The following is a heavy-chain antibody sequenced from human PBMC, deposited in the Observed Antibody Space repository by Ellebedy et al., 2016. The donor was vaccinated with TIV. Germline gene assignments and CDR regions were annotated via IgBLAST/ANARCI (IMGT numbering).Heavy chain of an antibody. D-gene: IGHD5-18*01. Sequence: ASVKVSXKASRYTFTGYYMHWVRQAPGQGLEWMGWINPNSGGTNYAQKFQGRVTMTRDTSISTAYMELSRLRSEDTAVYYCARGYSYGQPYDAFDIWGQGTMVTVSS. J-gene: IGHJ3*02. V-gene: IGHV1-2*02. CDR1: RYTFTGYY. CDR2: INPNSGGT. CDR3: ARGYSYGQPYDAFDI.